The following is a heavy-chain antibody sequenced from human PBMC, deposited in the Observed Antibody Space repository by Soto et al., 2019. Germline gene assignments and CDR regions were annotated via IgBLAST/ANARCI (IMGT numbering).Heavy chain of an antibody. D-gene: IGHD3-10*01. CDR1: GDSVSSNSAA. CDR3: ARDLGDYYGSGSYYYWFDP. J-gene: IGHJ5*02. V-gene: IGHV6-1*01. Sequence: QVQLQQSGPGLVKPSKTLSLTCAISGDSVSSNSAALNWIRQSPSTGLQWLGRTSYRSKWYNDYAVSVKSRITINPDTSKNQFSLQLNSVTPEDTAVYYCARDLGDYYGSGSYYYWFDPWGQGTLVTVSS. CDR2: TSYRSKWYN.